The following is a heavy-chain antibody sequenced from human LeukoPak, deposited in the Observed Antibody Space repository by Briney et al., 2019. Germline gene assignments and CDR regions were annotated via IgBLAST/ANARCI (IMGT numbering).Heavy chain of an antibody. CDR3: ARDSSSWTYFDY. D-gene: IGHD6-13*01. CDR2: IKQDGSEK. Sequence: PGGSLRLSCAASGFTFSSYWMSWVRQAPGKGLEWVANIKQDGSEKYYVDSVKGRFTISRDNAKNSLYLQMNSLRAEDTAVYYCARDSSSWTYFDYWAREPWSPSPQ. V-gene: IGHV3-7*01. J-gene: IGHJ4*02. CDR1: GFTFSSYW.